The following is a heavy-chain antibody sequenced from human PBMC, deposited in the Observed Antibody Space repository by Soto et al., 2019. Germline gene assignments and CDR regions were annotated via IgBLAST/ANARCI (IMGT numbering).Heavy chain of an antibody. CDR3: ARATPTGITIFGVAALEFDP. V-gene: IGHV1-18*04. CDR1: GYTFTSYG. D-gene: IGHD3-3*01. CDR2: ISAYNGNT. J-gene: IGHJ5*02. Sequence: QVQLVQSGAEVKKPGASVKVSCKASGYTFTSYGISWVRQAPGQGLEWMGWISAYNGNTNYAQKLQGRVTMTTDTSTSTAYMELRSPRSDDTAVYYCARATPTGITIFGVAALEFDPWGQGTLVTVSS.